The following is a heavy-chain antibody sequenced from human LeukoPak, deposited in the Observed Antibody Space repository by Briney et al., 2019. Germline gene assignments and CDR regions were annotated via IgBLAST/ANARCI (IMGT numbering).Heavy chain of an antibody. J-gene: IGHJ4*02. CDR3: ATTVHTPMVVDY. D-gene: IGHD5-18*01. CDR1: GFTFNNAW. V-gene: IGHV3-53*01. CDR2: IYSGGNT. Sequence: GGSLRLSCAASGFTFNNAWMSWVRQAPGKGLEWVSVIYSGGNTYYADSVKGRFTISRDNSKNTLYLQMNSLRAEDTAVYYCATTVHTPMVVDYWGQGTLVTVSS.